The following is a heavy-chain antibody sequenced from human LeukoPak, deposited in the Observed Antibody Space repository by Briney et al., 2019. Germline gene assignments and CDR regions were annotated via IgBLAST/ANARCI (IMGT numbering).Heavy chain of an antibody. CDR3: ARRDDILTGYYSHPFDY. V-gene: IGHV1-69*04. J-gene: IGHJ4*02. D-gene: IGHD3-9*01. Sequence: ASVKVSCKASGGTFSSYAISWVRQAPGQGLEWMGRIIPILGIANYAQKFQGRVTITADKSTSTAYMELSSLRSEDTAVYYCARRDDILTGYYSHPFDYWGQGTLVTVSS. CDR2: IIPILGIA. CDR1: GGTFSSYA.